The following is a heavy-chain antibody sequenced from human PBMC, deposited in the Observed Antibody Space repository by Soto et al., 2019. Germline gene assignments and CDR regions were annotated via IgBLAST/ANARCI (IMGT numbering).Heavy chain of an antibody. V-gene: IGHV4-30-4*01. CDR1: GGSISSGDYY. D-gene: IGHD1-7*01. J-gene: IGHJ5*02. CDR3: ARADWNYYWFDP. Sequence: SETLSLTCTVSGGSISSGDYYCSWIRQPPGKGLEWIGYIYYSVSTYYNPSLKSRVTISVDTSKNQFSLKLSSGTAADTAVYYCARADWNYYWFDPWGQGTMVTVSS. CDR2: IYYSVST.